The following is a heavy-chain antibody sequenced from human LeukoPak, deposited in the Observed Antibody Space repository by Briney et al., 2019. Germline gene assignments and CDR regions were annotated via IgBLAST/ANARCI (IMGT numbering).Heavy chain of an antibody. CDR3: TTALSTTTLLPYYYGSGSYSDY. CDR1: GFTFSNAW. D-gene: IGHD3-10*01. Sequence: GGSLRLSCAASGFTFSNAWMSWVRQAPGKGLEWVGRIKSKTDGGTTDYAAPVKGRFTISRDDSKNTLYLQMNSLKTEDTAVYYCTTALSTTTLLPYYYGSGSYSDYWGQGTLVTVSS. V-gene: IGHV3-15*01. J-gene: IGHJ4*02. CDR2: IKSKTDGGTT.